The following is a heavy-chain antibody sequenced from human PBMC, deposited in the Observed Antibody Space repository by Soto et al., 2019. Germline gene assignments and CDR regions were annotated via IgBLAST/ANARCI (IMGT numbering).Heavy chain of an antibody. CDR3: ARFYDILTAYHPYYYYYGMDV. Sequence: SETRSRTWAVSGGSISRSNWWCCFRHPPGKGLECIGEIYHSGSTNYNPSLKSRVTISVDKSKNQFSLKLSSVTAADTAVYYCARFYDILTAYHPYYYYYGMDVWGQGTTVTVSS. D-gene: IGHD3-9*01. V-gene: IGHV4-4*02. J-gene: IGHJ6*02. CDR1: GGSISRSNW. CDR2: IYHSGST.